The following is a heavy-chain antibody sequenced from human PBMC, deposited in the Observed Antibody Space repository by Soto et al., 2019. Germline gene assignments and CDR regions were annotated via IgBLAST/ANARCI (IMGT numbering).Heavy chain of an antibody. CDR3: AREGYGDYGKPFDY. CDR2: IIPILGTA. Sequence: QVQLVQSGAEVKKPGSSVKVSCKTSGGTFSNYAISWVRQAPGQGLEWMGGIIPILGTANYAQKFQGRVTITADESTTTAYMGLSSLRSEGTAVYYFAREGYGDYGKPFDYWGQGTLVTVSS. D-gene: IGHD4-17*01. V-gene: IGHV1-69*01. J-gene: IGHJ4*02. CDR1: GGTFSNYA.